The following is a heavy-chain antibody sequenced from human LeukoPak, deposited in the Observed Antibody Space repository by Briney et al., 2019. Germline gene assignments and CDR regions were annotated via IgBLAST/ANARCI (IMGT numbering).Heavy chain of an antibody. CDR1: GFTFSSYS. Sequence: PGGSLRLSCAASGFTFSSYSMNWVRQAPGKGLEWVSYISSSSSTIYYVDSVKGRFTVSRDNAKNSLYLQMNSLRAEDTAVYYCARSTVTTGDYWGQGTLVTVSS. D-gene: IGHD4-17*01. CDR2: ISSSSSTI. CDR3: ARSTVTTGDY. J-gene: IGHJ4*02. V-gene: IGHV3-48*01.